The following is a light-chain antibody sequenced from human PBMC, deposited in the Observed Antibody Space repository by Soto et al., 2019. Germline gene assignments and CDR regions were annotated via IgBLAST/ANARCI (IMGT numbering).Light chain of an antibody. J-gene: IGKJ5*01. CDR2: GAS. CDR1: QSVSSY. Sequence: EIVLPQSPATLSLSTGERATLSCRASQSVSSYLAWYQQKPGQAPRLLIYGASTRATGIPARFSGSGSGTEFTLTISSLHSEDFAVYYCQQRSNWLITFGQGTRLEIK. CDR3: QQRSNWLIT. V-gene: IGKV3-11*01.